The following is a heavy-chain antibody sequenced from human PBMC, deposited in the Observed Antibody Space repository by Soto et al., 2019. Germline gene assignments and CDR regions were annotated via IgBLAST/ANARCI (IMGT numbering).Heavy chain of an antibody. Sequence: EVQLLESGGGLVQPGGSLRLSCAASGFTFSSNAMSWVRQAPGKGLEWVSAISGSGGSTYYADSEKGRFTISRDNYKHTLYLQMNSLRAEDTAGYYCAIAFNWNYVLSGFDPWGQGTLVTVSS. CDR3: AIAFNWNYVLSGFDP. D-gene: IGHD1-7*01. J-gene: IGHJ5*02. CDR2: ISGSGGST. V-gene: IGHV3-23*01. CDR1: GFTFSSNA.